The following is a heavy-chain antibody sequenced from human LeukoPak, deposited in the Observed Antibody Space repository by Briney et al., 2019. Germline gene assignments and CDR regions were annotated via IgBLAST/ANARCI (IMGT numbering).Heavy chain of an antibody. CDR1: GGSFSGYY. CDR2: INHSGST. J-gene: IGHJ4*02. V-gene: IGHV4-34*01. D-gene: IGHD2-2*01. Sequence: PSETLSLTCAVYGGSFSGYYWSWIRQPPGKGLEWIGEINHSGSTNYNPSLKSRVTISVDTSKNQFSLKLSSVTAADTAVYYCARGREGLVVPAYYFDYWGQGTLVTVSS. CDR3: ARGREGLVVPAYYFDY.